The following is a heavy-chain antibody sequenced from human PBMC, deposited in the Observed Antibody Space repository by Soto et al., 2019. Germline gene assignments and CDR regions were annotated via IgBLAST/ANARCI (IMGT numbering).Heavy chain of an antibody. CDR3: ARVGRSYYYYYGMDV. Sequence: GGSLRLSCAASGFTFSSYSMSWVRQAPGKGLEWVSSISSSSSYIYYADSVKSRFTISRDNAKNSLYLQMNSLRAEDTAVYYCARVGRSYYYYYGMDVWGQGTTVTVSS. V-gene: IGHV3-21*01. J-gene: IGHJ6*02. CDR2: ISSSSSYI. CDR1: GFTFSSYS.